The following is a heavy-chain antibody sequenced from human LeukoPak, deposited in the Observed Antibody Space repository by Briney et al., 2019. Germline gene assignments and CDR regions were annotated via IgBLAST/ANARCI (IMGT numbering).Heavy chain of an antibody. J-gene: IGHJ5*02. CDR2: INPNSGDT. Sequence: EASVKVSCKASRYTFTGYYMHWVRQVPGQGLEWVGWINPNSGDTNYAQKFQGRVTMTRDTSITTVYMELSRLRSDDTAVYFCASGWSITGWYNNWFDPWGQGTLVTVSS. V-gene: IGHV1-2*02. CDR3: ASGWSITGWYNNWFDP. D-gene: IGHD6-19*01. CDR1: RYTFTGYY.